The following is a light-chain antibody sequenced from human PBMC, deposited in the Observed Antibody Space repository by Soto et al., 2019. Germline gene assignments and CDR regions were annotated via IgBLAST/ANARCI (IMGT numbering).Light chain of an antibody. CDR1: AGAVTTGNY. Sequence: QTVVTQEPSLTVSPGGTVTLTCASSAGAVTTGNYPIWIQQKPGQAPRALIYSTNNKHSWTPARFSGSLLGGKAALTLSGVLPEDEADYYCVLYSGGIPRILGGGTKLTVL. CDR2: STN. CDR3: VLYSGGIPRI. J-gene: IGLJ2*01. V-gene: IGLV7-43*01.